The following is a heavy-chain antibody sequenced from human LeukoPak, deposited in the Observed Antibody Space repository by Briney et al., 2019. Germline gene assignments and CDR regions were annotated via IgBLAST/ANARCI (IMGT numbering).Heavy chain of an antibody. J-gene: IGHJ4*02. Sequence: GGFLRLSCAASGFTFSSYAMSWVRQAPGKGLEWVSAISGSGGSTYYADSVKGRFTISRDNSKNTLYLQMNSLRAEDTAVYYCANGLSLSRYGDYFDYWGQGTLVTVSS. CDR2: ISGSGGST. V-gene: IGHV3-23*01. CDR1: GFTFSSYA. CDR3: ANGLSLSRYGDYFDY. D-gene: IGHD3-16*01.